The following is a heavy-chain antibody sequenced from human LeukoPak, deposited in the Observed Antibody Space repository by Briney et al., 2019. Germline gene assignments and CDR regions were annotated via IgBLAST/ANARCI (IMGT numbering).Heavy chain of an antibody. CDR1: GFTFSGSA. CDR3: TRHAPSHSSSWYWGNWFDP. J-gene: IGHJ5*02. Sequence: GGSLRLSCAASGFTFSGSAMHWVRQASGKGLEWVGRIRSKANSYATAYAASVKGRFTIPRDDSKNTAYLQMNSLKTEDTAVYYCTRHAPSHSSSWYWGNWFDPWGQGTLVTVSS. V-gene: IGHV3-73*01. D-gene: IGHD6-13*01. CDR2: IRSKANSYAT.